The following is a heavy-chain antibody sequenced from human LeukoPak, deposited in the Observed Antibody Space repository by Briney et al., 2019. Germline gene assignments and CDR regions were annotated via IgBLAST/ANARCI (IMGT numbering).Heavy chain of an antibody. J-gene: IGHJ3*02. CDR3: ARDLPPSGGTDAFDI. D-gene: IGHD3-16*01. Sequence: PGGSLRLSCAVSGFTFSSYGMHWVRQAPGKGLEWVAVISYDGSNKYYADSVKGRFTISRDNAKNSLYLQMNSLRAEDTAVYYCARDLPPSGGTDAFDIWGQGTTVTVSS. CDR1: GFTFSSYG. V-gene: IGHV3-30*03. CDR2: ISYDGSNK.